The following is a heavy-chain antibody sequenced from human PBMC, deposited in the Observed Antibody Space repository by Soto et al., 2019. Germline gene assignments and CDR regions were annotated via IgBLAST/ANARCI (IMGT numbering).Heavy chain of an antibody. CDR3: ARVPEWDLPYY. CDR1: GFTLSTYN. J-gene: IGHJ4*02. CDR2: ISSSGSTI. V-gene: IGHV3-48*01. D-gene: IGHD1-26*01. Sequence: GGSLRLSCAASGFTLSTYNMNWVRQAPGKGLEWVSYISSSGSTIYYADSVKGRFAISRDNAKNSLYLQMNRLRGEDTALYYCARVPEWDLPYYWGQGTLVSVSS.